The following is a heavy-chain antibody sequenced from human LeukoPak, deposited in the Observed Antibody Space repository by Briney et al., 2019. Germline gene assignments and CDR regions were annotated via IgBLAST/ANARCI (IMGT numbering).Heavy chain of an antibody. J-gene: IGHJ5*02. CDR2: IYGSGNT. CDR3: ARGVGSTSSNWFDP. Sequence: PSQTLSLTCTVSGGSISSGSYYWSWIRQPAGKGLEWIGRIYGSGNTNYNPSLKSRVTISVDTSKNQFSLKLNSVTAADTAVYYCARGVGSTSSNWFDPRGQGTLVTVSS. CDR1: GGSISSGSYY. D-gene: IGHD2-2*01. V-gene: IGHV4-61*02.